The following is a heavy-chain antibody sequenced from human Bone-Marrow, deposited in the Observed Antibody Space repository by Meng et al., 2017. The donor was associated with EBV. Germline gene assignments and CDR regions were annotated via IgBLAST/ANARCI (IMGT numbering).Heavy chain of an antibody. CDR1: GGTFRSDA. J-gene: IGHJ4*02. Sequence: QVGLVRGGAGVKKAGSSVVVSCKTSGGTFRSDAISWVRQAPGQGLVWMGGLIPMTGVAHYAQKFQDRVSIIADESTSTHYLELSSLRSEDTAIYFCASESGRGFTPDYWGQGTLVTVSS. D-gene: IGHD3-10*01. CDR3: ASESGRGFTPDY. CDR2: LIPMTGVA. V-gene: IGHV1-69*01.